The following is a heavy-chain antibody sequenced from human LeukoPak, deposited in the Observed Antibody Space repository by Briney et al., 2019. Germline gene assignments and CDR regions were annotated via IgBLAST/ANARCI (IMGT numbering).Heavy chain of an antibody. CDR1: GFTFSSYS. D-gene: IGHD3-3*01. Sequence: PGGSPRLSCAASGFTFSSYSMNWVRQAPGKGLEWVSYISSSSSTIYYADSVKGRFTISRDNAKNSLYLQMNSLRAEDTAVYYCAREVAIFGSDYFDYWGQGTLVTVSS. V-gene: IGHV3-48*04. J-gene: IGHJ4*02. CDR2: ISSSSSTI. CDR3: AREVAIFGSDYFDY.